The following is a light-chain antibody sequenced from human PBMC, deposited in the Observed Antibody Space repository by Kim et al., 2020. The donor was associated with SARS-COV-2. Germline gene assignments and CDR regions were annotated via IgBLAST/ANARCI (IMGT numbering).Light chain of an antibody. J-gene: IGKJ5*01. CDR1: RGVTSNY. CDR3: QQYGSPPST. Sequence: EIVLTQSPGTLSLSPGEKATLSCRASRGVTSNYLAWYQHKPGQAPRLLIYIASSRATGIPDRFSGSGSGTEFTLTISRLEPEDFAIYYCQQYGSPPSTFGQGTRLEIK. V-gene: IGKV3-20*01. CDR2: IAS.